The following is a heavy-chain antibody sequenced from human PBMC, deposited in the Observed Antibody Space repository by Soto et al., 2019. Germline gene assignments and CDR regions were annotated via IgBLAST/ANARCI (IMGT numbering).Heavy chain of an antibody. CDR1: GFTFSSYA. V-gene: IGHV3-23*01. D-gene: IGHD3-16*02. CDR3: AKSRVFIGAIVTLLDS. Sequence: EVQLLESGGGLVQPGGSLTLSCATSGFTFSSYAMVWVRQAAEKGLEWVASISNNGDTVYYADSVKGRFTISRGNSENTLYLQMNGLRADDTALYFCAKSRVFIGAIVTLLDSWGQGNHVTVSS. J-gene: IGHJ4*02. CDR2: ISNNGDTV.